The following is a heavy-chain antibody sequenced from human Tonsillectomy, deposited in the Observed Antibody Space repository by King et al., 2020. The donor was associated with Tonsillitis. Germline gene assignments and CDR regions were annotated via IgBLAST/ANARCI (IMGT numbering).Heavy chain of an antibody. V-gene: IGHV4-59*01. Sequence: QLQESGPGLVKPSETLSLTCTVSGDSINGYYWSWIRQPPGKGLEWICYIYYSGNTDYNPSLKSRVTISVDTSKNQFSLRLTSVTAADTAVYYCARDINGSGSPYYWGQGTLVTVSS. CDR2: IYYSGNT. CDR3: ARDINGSGSPYY. J-gene: IGHJ4*02. CDR1: GDSINGYY. D-gene: IGHD3-10*01.